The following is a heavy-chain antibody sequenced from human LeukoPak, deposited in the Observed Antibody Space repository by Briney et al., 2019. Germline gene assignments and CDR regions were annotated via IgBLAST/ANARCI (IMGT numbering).Heavy chain of an antibody. V-gene: IGHV4-61*02. CDR1: GGSISSGKYY. J-gene: IGHJ4*02. Sequence: SETLSLTCTVSGGSISSGKYYWNWLRQPAGKGLEWIGRIWTDGAPTYRPSLKSRVTISVDTSKNQFSLRLSSVTAADTAVYYCARGRDSRGYQFMGFDSWGQGTLVTVSS. CDR3: ARGRDSRGYQFMGFDS. D-gene: IGHD3-22*01. CDR2: IWTDGAP.